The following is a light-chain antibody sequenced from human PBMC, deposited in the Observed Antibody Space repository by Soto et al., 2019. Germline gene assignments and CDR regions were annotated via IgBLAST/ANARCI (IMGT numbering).Light chain of an antibody. J-gene: IGKJ1*01. CDR1: QSISCY. CDR3: QQSYSTRWT. V-gene: IGKV1-39*01. Sequence: DIQMNPPAYSLYASVGARVTITCRASQSISCYLNRYQHKPGKDPKLLIYAASSLQCGVPSRFSGRVYGTDFTRPLSDVQAEDCAKYYSQQSYSTRWTLGQRTKVEIK. CDR2: AAS.